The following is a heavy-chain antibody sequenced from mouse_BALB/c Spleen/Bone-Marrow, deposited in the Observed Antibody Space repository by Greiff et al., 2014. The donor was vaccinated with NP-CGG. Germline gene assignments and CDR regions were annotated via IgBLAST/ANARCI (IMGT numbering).Heavy chain of an antibody. CDR2: INFSGST. Sequence: EVQLQQSGPSLVKPSQTLSLTCSVTGDSITSGYWNWIRKFPANKLEYMGYINFSGSTYYNSSLKSRISITRDTSKNQYYLQLNSVNTEGTTTYYCASGGPTMITYCAMDYWGQGTSVTVSS. J-gene: IGHJ4*01. V-gene: IGHV3-8*02. CDR3: ASGGPTMITYCAMDY. CDR1: GDSITSGY. D-gene: IGHD2-4*01.